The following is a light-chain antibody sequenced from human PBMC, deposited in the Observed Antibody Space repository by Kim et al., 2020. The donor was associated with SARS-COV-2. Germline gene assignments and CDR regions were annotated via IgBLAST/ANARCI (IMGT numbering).Light chain of an antibody. J-gene: IGLJ1*01. Sequence: GQSITLSCTGTGSDVGGYNYVSWYQQHPGKAPNLMIYDVSNRPSGVSNRFSGSKSGNTASLTISGLQAEDEADYYCSSYTSSSTYVFGTGTKVTVL. CDR3: SSYTSSSTYV. CDR2: DVS. CDR1: GSDVGGYNY. V-gene: IGLV2-14*03.